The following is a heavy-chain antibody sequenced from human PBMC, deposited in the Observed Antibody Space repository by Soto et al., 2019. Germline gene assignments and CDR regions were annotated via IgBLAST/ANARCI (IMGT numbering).Heavy chain of an antibody. V-gene: IGHV4-59*01. Sequence: SETLSLTCTVSGGSISSYYLSWIRQPPGKGLEWIGYIYYSGSTNYNPSLKSRVTISVDTSKNQFSLKLSSVTAADTAVYYCAGSNVYDFWSGYYSYWGQGTLVTVSS. D-gene: IGHD3-3*01. J-gene: IGHJ4*02. CDR3: AGSNVYDFWSGYYSY. CDR1: GGSISSYY. CDR2: IYYSGST.